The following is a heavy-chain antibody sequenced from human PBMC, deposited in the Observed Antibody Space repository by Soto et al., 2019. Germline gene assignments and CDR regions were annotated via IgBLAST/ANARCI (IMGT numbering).Heavy chain of an antibody. V-gene: IGHV3-23*01. J-gene: IGHJ4*02. CDR2: LSDSGGSI. Sequence: GGSLRLSCTASGFTFSRHAMTWVRQAPGKGLEWVSGLSDSGGSIYYADSVKGRFTISRDNSMNTLYLQMNTLRAEDTAIYYCAKVSSSWYEIDYWGQG. D-gene: IGHD6-13*01. CDR1: GFTFSRHA. CDR3: AKVSSSWYEIDY.